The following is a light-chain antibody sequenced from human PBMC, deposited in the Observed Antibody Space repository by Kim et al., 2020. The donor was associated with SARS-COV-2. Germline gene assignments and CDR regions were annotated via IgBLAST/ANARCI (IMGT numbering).Light chain of an antibody. J-gene: IGLJ3*02. CDR1: RSDVGSYNR. CDR2: EVS. Sequence: QSVTTSFTGTRSDVGSYNRVSWYQQPPGTAPKLMIYEVSNRPSGVPDRFSGSKSGNTASLTISGLQAEDEADYYCSSYASSSTWVFGGGTKLTVL. V-gene: IGLV2-18*02. CDR3: SSYASSSTWV.